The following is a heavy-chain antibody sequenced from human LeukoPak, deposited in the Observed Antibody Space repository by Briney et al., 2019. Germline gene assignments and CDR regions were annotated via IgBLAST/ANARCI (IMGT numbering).Heavy chain of an antibody. CDR1: GFTFSSYS. J-gene: IGHJ4*02. CDR2: ITSSSNYI. CDR3: AKDIRRRATTVDY. Sequence: GGSLRLSCAASGFTFSSYSMSWVRQAPGEGLEWVSSITSSSNYIYYADSVKGRFTISRDNAKNSLYLQMNSLRAEDTALYYCAKDIRRRATTVDYWGQGTLVTVSS. D-gene: IGHD4-17*01. V-gene: IGHV3-21*04.